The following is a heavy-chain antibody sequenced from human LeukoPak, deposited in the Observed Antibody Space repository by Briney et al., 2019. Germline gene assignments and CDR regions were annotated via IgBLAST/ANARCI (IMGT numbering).Heavy chain of an antibody. CDR1: GGTFSSYA. Sequence: SVKVSCKASGGTFSSYAISWVRQAPGQGLEWMGGIIPIFGTANYAQKFQGRVTITTDESTSTAYMELSSLRSEDTAVYYCARWVRKIAAAGLYYFDYWGQGTLVTVSS. V-gene: IGHV1-69*05. J-gene: IGHJ4*02. D-gene: IGHD6-13*01. CDR3: ARWVRKIAAAGLYYFDY. CDR2: IIPIFGTA.